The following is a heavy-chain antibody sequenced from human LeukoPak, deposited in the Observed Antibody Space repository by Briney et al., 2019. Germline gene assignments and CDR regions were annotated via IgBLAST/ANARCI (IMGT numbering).Heavy chain of an antibody. CDR2: INPNSGGT. CDR1: GYTFTGYY. V-gene: IGHV1-2*02. CDR3: ARDVSGVTGGDV. Sequence: GASVKVSCKASGYTFTGYYMHWVRQAPGQGLEWMGWINPNSGGTNYAQKFQGRVTMTRDTSISTAYMELSRLRSDNTAVYYCARDVSGVTGGDVWGQGTTVTVSS. D-gene: IGHD1-26*01. J-gene: IGHJ6*02.